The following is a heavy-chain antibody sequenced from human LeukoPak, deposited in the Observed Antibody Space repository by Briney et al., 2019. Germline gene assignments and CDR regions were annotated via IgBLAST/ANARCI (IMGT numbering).Heavy chain of an antibody. D-gene: IGHD3-22*01. V-gene: IGHV4-34*01. Sequence: SETLSLTCAVYGGSFSGYYWSWIRQPPGKGLEWIGEINHSGSTNYNPSLKSRVTISVDTSKNQFSLKLTSVTAEDTAVYYCARGGFRHYYDSSGYYDYWGQGTQVTVSS. CDR2: INHSGST. J-gene: IGHJ4*02. CDR3: ARGGFRHYYDSSGYYDY. CDR1: GGSFSGYY.